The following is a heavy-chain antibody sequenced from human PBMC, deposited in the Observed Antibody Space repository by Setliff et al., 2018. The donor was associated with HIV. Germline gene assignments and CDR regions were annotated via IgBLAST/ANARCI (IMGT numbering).Heavy chain of an antibody. D-gene: IGHD3-16*01. CDR2: IYYSGST. CDR3: ASRSSYVPLYFYYMDV. V-gene: IGHV4-39*01. CDR1: GGSIRSSDYY. Sequence: SETLSLTCTVSGGSIRSSDYYWGWIRQPPGKGLEWIVSIYYSGSTYYNPSLKSRVTISVDTSKNQISLKLSSVTAADTAVYYCASRSSYVPLYFYYMDVWGKGTTVTVSS. J-gene: IGHJ6*03.